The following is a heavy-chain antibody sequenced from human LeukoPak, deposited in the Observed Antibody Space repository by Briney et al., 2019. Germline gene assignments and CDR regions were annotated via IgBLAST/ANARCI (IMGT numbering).Heavy chain of an antibody. V-gene: IGHV5-51*01. CDR2: IYPGDSDT. CDR1: GYAFTSYW. CDR3: ARGDYYYSSGYNS. D-gene: IGHD3-22*01. J-gene: IGHJ4*02. Sequence: ESLKISCEGSGYAFTSYWIGWVRQMPGKGLEWMGIIYPGDSDTRYSPSFQGQVTISADASISTAYLQWSSLKASDSAMYYCARGDYYYSSGYNSWGQGTLVTVSS.